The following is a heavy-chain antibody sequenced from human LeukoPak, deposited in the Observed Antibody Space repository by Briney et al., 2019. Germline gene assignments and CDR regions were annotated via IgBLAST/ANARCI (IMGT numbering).Heavy chain of an antibody. CDR2: IKQDGSEK. D-gene: IGHD2-2*01. J-gene: IGHJ4*02. CDR3: AREGDIVVVPAADY. CDR1: GFTFTNYW. Sequence: GGSLRLSCVASGFTFTNYWMNWVRQAPGKGREGVANIKQDGSEKYYVDSVKGRFTISRDNAKNSLYLQMNSLRAEDTAVYYCAREGDIVVVPAADYWGQGTLVTVSS. V-gene: IGHV3-7*01.